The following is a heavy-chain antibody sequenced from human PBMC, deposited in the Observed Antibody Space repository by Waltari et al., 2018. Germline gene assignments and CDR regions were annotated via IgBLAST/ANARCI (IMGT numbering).Heavy chain of an antibody. Sequence: EVQLVESGGGLVQPGGSLRLSCAASGFTFSSYWMTWVRQAPGKGLDWVANIKQDGSAKSYVDSVKGRFVIARDNAENSLSLQMNSLKAEDTAVYYCARPFRSGWYDGSFDIWGQGTMVTVSS. D-gene: IGHD6-19*01. J-gene: IGHJ3*02. CDR3: ARPFRSGWYDGSFDI. V-gene: IGHV3-7*04. CDR1: GFTFSSYW. CDR2: IKQDGSAK.